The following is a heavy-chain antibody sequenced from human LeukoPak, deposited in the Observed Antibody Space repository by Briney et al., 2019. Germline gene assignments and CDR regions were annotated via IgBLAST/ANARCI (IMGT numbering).Heavy chain of an antibody. Sequence: SETLSLTCAVYGGSFSGYYWSWIRQPPGKGLEWIGEINHSGSTNYNPSLKSRATISVDTSKNQFSLKLSSVTAADTAVYYCARHRQGGIYSSSWYGFDYWGQGTLVTVSS. J-gene: IGHJ4*02. CDR1: GGSFSGYY. CDR2: INHSGST. D-gene: IGHD6-13*01. V-gene: IGHV4-34*01. CDR3: ARHRQGGIYSSSWYGFDY.